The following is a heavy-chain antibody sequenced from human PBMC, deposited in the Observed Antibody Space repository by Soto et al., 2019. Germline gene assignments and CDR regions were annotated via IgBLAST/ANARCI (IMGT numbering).Heavy chain of an antibody. V-gene: IGHV4-39*01. CDR3: AGLAYGGNGGFDY. CDR1: GGSINNNNYY. D-gene: IGHD4-17*01. J-gene: IGHJ4*02. CDR2: IFYSGST. Sequence: PSETLSLTCTVSGGSINNNNYYWAWIRQPAGKGLGGIGNIFYSGSTYYNPSFNSRVIMSVDTSKNEFSLNLSSLTAADTAVYYCAGLAYGGNGGFDYWGQGPLVTVSS.